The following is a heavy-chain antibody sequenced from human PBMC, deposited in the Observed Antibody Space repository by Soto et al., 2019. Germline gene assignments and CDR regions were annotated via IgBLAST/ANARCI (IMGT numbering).Heavy chain of an antibody. J-gene: IGHJ3*02. CDR2: IYHSGSA. CDR1: GGSVSSSNW. Sequence: QVQLQESGPGLVKPSGTLSLTCAVSGGSVSSSNWWSWVRQSPGKGLEWMGEIYHSGSAHYNPSLKSHATISLDQSKNQFSLRLTSVTAADTAVYYCARVPGVVVSADDAFDIWGPGTRVIVSS. V-gene: IGHV4-4*02. D-gene: IGHD2-21*02. CDR3: ARVPGVVVSADDAFDI.